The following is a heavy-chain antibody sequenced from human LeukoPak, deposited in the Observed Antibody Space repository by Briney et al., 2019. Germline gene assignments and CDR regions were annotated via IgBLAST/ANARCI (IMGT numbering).Heavy chain of an antibody. CDR1: GFTFSSYS. CDR2: ISSSSSYI. CDR3: ARTIMGSAAGFDY. D-gene: IGHD6-13*01. J-gene: IGHJ4*02. V-gene: IGHV3-21*01. Sequence: GGSLRLSCAASGFTFSSYSMNWVRQAPGKGLECVSCISSSSSYIYYADSVKGRYTISRDNAKNSLYLQMNSLRAEDTAVYYCARTIMGSAAGFDYWGQGTLVTVSS.